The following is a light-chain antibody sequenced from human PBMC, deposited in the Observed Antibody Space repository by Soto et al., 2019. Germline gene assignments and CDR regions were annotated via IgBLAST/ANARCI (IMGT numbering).Light chain of an antibody. CDR3: QQSNNWLSLT. Sequence: EIVMTQSPAILSVSPGERATLSCTSSQSVTTNLAWYQQKPGQAPRILVFDESTRATGIPARFSGSVSGTEFTLTISSLQSQDFAGYYCQQSNNWLSLTYGQGTRLAIK. CDR1: QSVTTN. V-gene: IGKV3-15*01. CDR2: DES. J-gene: IGKJ5*01.